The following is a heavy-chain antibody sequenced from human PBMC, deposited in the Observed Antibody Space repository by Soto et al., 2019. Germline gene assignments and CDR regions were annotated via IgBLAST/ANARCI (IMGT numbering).Heavy chain of an antibody. CDR2: IYHSGST. V-gene: IGHV4-4*02. CDR3: ARATAGVYYSCYYGLDV. D-gene: IGHD3-10*01. Sequence: QVQLQQWGPGLVKPSGTLSLTCAVSGGSISSSNWWSWVRPPPGKGLEMIGVIYHSGSTNHTPSLNSRVTIKVDNTKTLVTPKLRSATDADSAVDYCARATAGVYYSCYYGLDVWGQGTPVTVSS. J-gene: IGHJ6*02. CDR1: GGSISSSNW.